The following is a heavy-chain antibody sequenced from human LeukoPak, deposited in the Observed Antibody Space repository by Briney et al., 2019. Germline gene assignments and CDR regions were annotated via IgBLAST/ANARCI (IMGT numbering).Heavy chain of an antibody. D-gene: IGHD6-13*01. CDR1: GFTFSSYG. Sequence: GGSLRLSCAASGFTFSSYGMHWVRQAPGKGLEWVAVIWYDGSNKYYADSVKGRFTISRDNSKNTLYLQMNSLRAEDTAMYYCARVPSIAAVGIRLDYWGQGTLVTVSS. V-gene: IGHV3-33*01. CDR3: ARVPSIAAVGIRLDY. J-gene: IGHJ4*02. CDR2: IWYDGSNK.